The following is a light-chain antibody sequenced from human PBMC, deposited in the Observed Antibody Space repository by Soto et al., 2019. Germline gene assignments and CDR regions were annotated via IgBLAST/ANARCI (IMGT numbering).Light chain of an antibody. CDR3: QQRSNWPPNT. CDR1: QSVSSN. J-gene: IGKJ5*01. CDR2: GAS. V-gene: IGKV3-11*01. Sequence: TPSPSTLSASPGERATLTCRASQSVSSNLAWYQQKPGQAPRLLIYGASSRATGIPARFSGSGSGTDFTLTISSLEPEDFAVYYCQQRSNWPPNTFGQGTRLEIK.